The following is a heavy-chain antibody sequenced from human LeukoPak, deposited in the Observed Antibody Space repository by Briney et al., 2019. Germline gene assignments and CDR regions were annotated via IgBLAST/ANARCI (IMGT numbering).Heavy chain of an antibody. CDR1: GYTFTGYY. V-gene: IGHV1-2*02. Sequence: ASVKVSCKASGYTFTGYYMHWVRQAPGQGLEWLGWITPNSGGTNYAQKFQGRVTMTRDTSISTAYMELSRLRSDDTAVYYCARAHSQGSYDSSGYHPRFAFDIWGQGTMVTVSS. CDR2: ITPNSGGT. J-gene: IGHJ3*02. CDR3: ARAHSQGSYDSSGYHPRFAFDI. D-gene: IGHD3-22*01.